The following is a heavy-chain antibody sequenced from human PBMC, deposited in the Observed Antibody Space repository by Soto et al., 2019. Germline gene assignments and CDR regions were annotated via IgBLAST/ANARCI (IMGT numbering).Heavy chain of an antibody. CDR1: GDSITNSNYY. Sequence: SETLSLTCTVSGDSITNSNYYWGWFRQPPGNGLEWIASIYYIGSTYYNPSLKSRVTISVDTSNNQFSLNLNSVTASDTAVYYCAGRNSLASVSLNFRELSNYKWIDPWGPGTLVTVSS. D-gene: IGHD3-16*02. CDR2: IYYIGST. J-gene: IGHJ5*02. CDR3: AGRNSLASVSLNFRELSNYKWIDP. V-gene: IGHV4-39*01.